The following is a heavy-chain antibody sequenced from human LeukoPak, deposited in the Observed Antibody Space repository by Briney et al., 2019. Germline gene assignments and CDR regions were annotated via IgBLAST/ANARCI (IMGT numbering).Heavy chain of an antibody. J-gene: IGHJ4*02. D-gene: IGHD1-26*01. Sequence: ASVKISCKASGYTLNSYGISWVRQAPGQGLELMGWITAYKGNTNYAQKIQGRVTMSTDTSTSTAYMELRSLRSDDTAVYYCARGHRLVAATSIDYFDYWGQGTLVTVSS. CDR1: GYTLNSYG. CDR2: ITAYKGNT. CDR3: ARGHRLVAATSIDYFDY. V-gene: IGHV1-18*01.